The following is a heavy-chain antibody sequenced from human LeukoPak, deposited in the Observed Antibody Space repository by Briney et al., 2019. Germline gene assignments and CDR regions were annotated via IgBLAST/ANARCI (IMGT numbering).Heavy chain of an antibody. CDR2: ISAYNGNT. CDR1: GYTFSSYG. Sequence: ASVKVSCKASGYTFSSYGISWVRQAPGQGLEWMGWISAYNGNTNFAQEFQGRVTMTTDTSTSTASMELRSLRSDDTAVYYCARDQGIYNHRIINSWGQGTLVTVSS. CDR3: ARDQGIYNHRIINS. V-gene: IGHV1-18*01. J-gene: IGHJ4*02. D-gene: IGHD5-12*01.